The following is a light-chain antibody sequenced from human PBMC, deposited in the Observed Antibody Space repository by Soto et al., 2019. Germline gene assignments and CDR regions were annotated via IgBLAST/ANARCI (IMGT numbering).Light chain of an antibody. Sequence: QSVLTQPPSASGSPGQSVTFSCTGTSSDVGGSNYVSWYQQHPGKAPKLMIYEVTKRPSGVPDRFSGSKSGNTASLTVSGHQAEDEADYYCSSYAGSNNLVFGGGTKLTVL. CDR2: EVT. V-gene: IGLV2-8*01. J-gene: IGLJ2*01. CDR3: SSYAGSNNLV. CDR1: SSDVGGSNY.